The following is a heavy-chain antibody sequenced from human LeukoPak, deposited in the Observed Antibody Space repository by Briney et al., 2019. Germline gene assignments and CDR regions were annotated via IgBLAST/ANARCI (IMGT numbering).Heavy chain of an antibody. Sequence: SETLSLTCTVSGGSISSGSYYWGWIRQPPGNGLEWIGSMSYSESTYYNPSLKSRVSISGDSSKNQFSLKLSSVTAADTAVYYCARQRRHVDSSGHDYDYWGQGTLVTVSS. J-gene: IGHJ4*02. V-gene: IGHV4-39*01. CDR2: MSYSEST. CDR3: ARQRRHVDSSGHDYDY. CDR1: GGSISSGSYY. D-gene: IGHD3-22*01.